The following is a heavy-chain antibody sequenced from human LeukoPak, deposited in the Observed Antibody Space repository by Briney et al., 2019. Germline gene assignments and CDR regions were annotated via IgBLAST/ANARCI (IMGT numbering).Heavy chain of an antibody. CDR3: TKRARKGIGAAGDGYDV. D-gene: IGHD6-13*01. Sequence: GGSLRLSCAASGFTFNDYAMHWVRQAPGKGLEWVSGIGWNSVARGYADSVRGRFTISRDNAKNSLYLHMNSLRPEDTALYYCTKRARKGIGAAGDGYDVWGQGTMVTVSS. V-gene: IGHV3-9*01. CDR1: GFTFNDYA. CDR2: IGWNSVAR. J-gene: IGHJ3*01.